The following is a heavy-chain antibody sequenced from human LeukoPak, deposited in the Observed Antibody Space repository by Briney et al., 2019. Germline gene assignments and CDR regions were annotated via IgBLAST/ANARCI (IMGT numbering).Heavy chain of an antibody. CDR3: ARDVYQLPSY. CDR1: GFTFSSYS. D-gene: IGHD2-2*01. V-gene: IGHV3-21*01. Sequence: GGSLRLSCAASGFTFSSYSMNWVRQAPGKGLECVSSISSSSSYIYYADSVKGRFTISGDNAKNSLYLQMNSLRAEDTAVYYCARDVYQLPSYWGQGTLVTVSS. J-gene: IGHJ4*02. CDR2: ISSSSSYI.